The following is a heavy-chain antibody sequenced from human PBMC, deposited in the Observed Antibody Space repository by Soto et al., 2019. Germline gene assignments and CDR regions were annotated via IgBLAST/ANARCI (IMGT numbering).Heavy chain of an antibody. J-gene: IGHJ6*02. CDR2: IWYDGSNK. CDR3: ARDQDLYCSGGSCYSVDYYYGMDV. V-gene: IGHV3-33*01. Sequence: SLRLSCSASGFTFSSYGMHWVRQAPGEGLEWVAVIWYDGSNKYYADSVKGRFTISRDNSKNTLYLQMNSLRAEDTAVYYCARDQDLYCSGGSCYSVDYYYGMDVWGQGTTVTVSS. CDR1: GFTFSSYG. D-gene: IGHD2-15*01.